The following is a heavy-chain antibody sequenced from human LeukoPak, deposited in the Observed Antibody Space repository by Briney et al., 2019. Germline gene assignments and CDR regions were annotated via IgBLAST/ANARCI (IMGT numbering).Heavy chain of an antibody. Sequence: PSETLSLTCTVSDDSITSGAYFWNWIRQQPGKGLEWIGYIYYTRSTNYNPSLESRVTILLDTSKNEFSLRLSSVTAADTAVYYCARGYYFDSGSFFEDWGQGTLVTVSS. V-gene: IGHV4-31*03. CDR2: IYYTRST. J-gene: IGHJ4*02. CDR3: ARGYYFDSGSFFED. CDR1: DDSITSGAYF. D-gene: IGHD3-10*01.